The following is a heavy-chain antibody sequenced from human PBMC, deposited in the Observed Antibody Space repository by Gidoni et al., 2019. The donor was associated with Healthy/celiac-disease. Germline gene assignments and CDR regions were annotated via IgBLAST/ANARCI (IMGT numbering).Heavy chain of an antibody. CDR3: AREDNWNPSWFDP. D-gene: IGHD1-20*01. Sequence: QVQLVQSGAEVKKPGSSVKVSCKASGGTFSSYAISWVRQAPGQGLEWMGRIIPILGIANYAQKFQGRVTITADKSTSTAYMELSSLRSEDTAVYYCAREDNWNPSWFDPWGQGTLVTVSS. CDR2: IIPILGIA. V-gene: IGHV1-69*04. CDR1: GGTFSSYA. J-gene: IGHJ5*02.